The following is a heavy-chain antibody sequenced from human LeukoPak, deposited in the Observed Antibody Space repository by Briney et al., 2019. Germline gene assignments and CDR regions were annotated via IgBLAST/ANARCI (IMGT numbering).Heavy chain of an antibody. CDR3: SRVWGMTYYYGSGSYSTFDY. CDR1: GGSFSGYY. CDR2: INHSGST. J-gene: IGHJ4*02. Sequence: PSETLSLTCAVYGGSFSGYYWSWIRQPPGKGLEWIGEINHSGSTNYNPSLKSRVTISVDTSKNQFSLKLSSVTAADRAVYYCSRVWGMTYYYGSGSYSTFDYWGQGTLVTVSS. V-gene: IGHV4-34*01. D-gene: IGHD3-10*01.